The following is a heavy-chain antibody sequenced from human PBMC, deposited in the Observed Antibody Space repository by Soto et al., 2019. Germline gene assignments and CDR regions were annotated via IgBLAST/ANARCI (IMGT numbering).Heavy chain of an antibody. Sequence: PSGTXSLTCTFSGGSSIRGGYYWNWIRQHPGKVLEWIGYMFYSGSTYYNPSLKSRVTISMDTSKNQFSLNLSSVTAADTALYYCAGGPHREGLIAVRHGIEYWGQGILVTVSS. CDR2: MFYSGST. D-gene: IGHD6-6*01. J-gene: IGHJ4*02. CDR3: AGGPHREGLIAVRHGIEY. CDR1: GGSSIRGGYY. V-gene: IGHV4-31*03.